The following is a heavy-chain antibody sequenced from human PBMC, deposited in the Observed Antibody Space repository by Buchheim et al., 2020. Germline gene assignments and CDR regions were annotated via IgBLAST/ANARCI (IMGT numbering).Heavy chain of an antibody. CDR2: FGSSGITI. D-gene: IGHD6-25*01. V-gene: IGHV3-48*03. CDR1: GFIFSAYE. CDR3: ARAIIAASFDY. Sequence: EVQLVESGGGLVRPGGSLRLSCAASGFIFSAYEMNWVRQAPGKGLEWVSYFGSSGITIYYADSVKGRFTISRDNAKNSLYLQMNSLRAEDTAVYYCARAIIAASFDYWGQGTL. J-gene: IGHJ4*02.